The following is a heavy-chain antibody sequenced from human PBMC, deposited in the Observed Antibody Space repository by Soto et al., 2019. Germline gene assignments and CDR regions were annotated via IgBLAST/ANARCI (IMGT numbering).Heavy chain of an antibody. D-gene: IGHD5-12*01. V-gene: IGHV4-31*03. CDR3: ARAKATIGWYYYYGMDV. Sequence: KTSETLSLTCTVSGGSISSGGYYWSWIRQHPGKGLEWIGYIYYSGSTYYNPSLKSRVTISVDTSKNQFSLKLSSVTAADTAVYYCARAKATIGWYYYYGMDVWGQGTTVTVSS. CDR1: GGSISSGGYY. CDR2: IYYSGST. J-gene: IGHJ6*02.